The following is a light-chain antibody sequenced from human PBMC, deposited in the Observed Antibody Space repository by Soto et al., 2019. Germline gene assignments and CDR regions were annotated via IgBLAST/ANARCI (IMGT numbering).Light chain of an antibody. CDR3: QQYKTYPPT. CDR1: QGIRQD. J-gene: IGKJ2*01. V-gene: IGKV1-17*01. CDR2: AAS. Sequence: DIQMTQSPSSLSASVGDRVTITCRASQGIRQDLGCFQQKPGKAPKRMMYAASSLQSGVTSRFSVSGSGTEFTLTVRRQQPEDCATSYCQQYKTYPPTFGQGTKLEIK.